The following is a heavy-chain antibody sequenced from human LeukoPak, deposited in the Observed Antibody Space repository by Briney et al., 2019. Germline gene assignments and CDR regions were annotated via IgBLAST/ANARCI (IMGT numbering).Heavy chain of an antibody. CDR3: ARGDSSGWYPAHFDI. D-gene: IGHD6-19*01. V-gene: IGHV4-34*01. CDR1: GGSFSGYY. Sequence: PSETLSLTCAVYGGSFSGYYWSWIRQPPGKGLEWIGEINHSGSTKYNPSLKSRVTISVDTSKNQSSLNLNSVTAADTAVYYCARGDSSGWYPAHFDIWGQGTMVTVSS. J-gene: IGHJ3*02. CDR2: INHSGST.